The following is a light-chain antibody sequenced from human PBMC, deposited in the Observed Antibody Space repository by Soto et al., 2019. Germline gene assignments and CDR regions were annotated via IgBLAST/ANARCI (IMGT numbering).Light chain of an antibody. J-gene: IGKJ2*01. CDR3: QQYTGSLYI. V-gene: IGKV3-20*01. CDR1: QSVTSRY. CDR2: GAS. Sequence: EIVLTQSPGTLALSPGESATLSCRASQSVTSRYLVWYQQKPGQAPTLLIYGASTRATGIPDRFSGSGSGTDFTLTISRLEPEDFAVYYCQQYTGSLYIFGQGTKLEF.